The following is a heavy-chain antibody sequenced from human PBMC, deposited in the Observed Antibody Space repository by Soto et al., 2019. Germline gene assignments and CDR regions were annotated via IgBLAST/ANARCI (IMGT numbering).Heavy chain of an antibody. CDR2: IRPSDSHT. CDR3: VKGQVWTQRGLDY. D-gene: IGHD1-1*01. CDR1: GYSFNTYW. J-gene: IGHJ4*02. Sequence: PGESLKIYCNGSGYSFNTYWIGWVRQMPGQGLEWMGIIRPSDSHTRYSPSFQVQVTISDDKSISTAYLQWASLKASDTAMYYCVKGQVWTQRGLDYWGRGTLVTVSS. V-gene: IGHV5-51*01.